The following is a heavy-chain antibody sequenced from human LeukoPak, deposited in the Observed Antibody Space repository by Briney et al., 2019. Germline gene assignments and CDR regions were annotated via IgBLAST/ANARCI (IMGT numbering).Heavy chain of an antibody. Sequence: GGSLRLSCAAAGFTFSIFGIHWVRQAPGKGLEWVAAISPDGKTETYTETVKGPFPDSRDNSNNIIYLQINSLRGDDSAVYYCAKINNVDDFWGQGTLVTVSS. V-gene: IGHV3-30*18. CDR3: AKINNVDDF. D-gene: IGHD1/OR15-1a*01. J-gene: IGHJ4*02. CDR2: ISPDGKTE. CDR1: GFTFSIFG.